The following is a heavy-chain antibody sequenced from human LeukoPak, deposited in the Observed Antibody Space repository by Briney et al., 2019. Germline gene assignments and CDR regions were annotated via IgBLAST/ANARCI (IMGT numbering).Heavy chain of an antibody. D-gene: IGHD1-14*01. V-gene: IGHV3-53*01. CDR3: ARDSRPEAFDI. CDR1: GFTVRSNY. J-gene: IGHJ3*02. CDR2: VYSGGST. Sequence: PGGSLRLSCAASGFTVRSNYMSWVRQAPGKGLEWVSVVYSGGSTYYADSVKGRFTISRDNSKNTLYLQMNSLRAEDTAAYYCARDSRPEAFDIWGQGTMVTVSS.